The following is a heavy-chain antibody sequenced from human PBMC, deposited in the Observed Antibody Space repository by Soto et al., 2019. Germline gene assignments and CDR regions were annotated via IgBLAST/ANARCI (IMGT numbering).Heavy chain of an antibody. CDR2: IIPIFGTA. CDR3: AREDVEMATIPNYYYGMDV. D-gene: IGHD5-12*01. J-gene: IGHJ6*02. Sequence: QVQLVQSGAEVKKPGSSVKVSCKASGGTFSSYAISWVRQAPGQGLEWMGGIIPIFGTANYAQKFQGRVTITADESTSTAYMELSSLRSEDKAVYYCAREDVEMATIPNYYYGMDVWGQGTTVTVSS. CDR1: GGTFSSYA. V-gene: IGHV1-69*01.